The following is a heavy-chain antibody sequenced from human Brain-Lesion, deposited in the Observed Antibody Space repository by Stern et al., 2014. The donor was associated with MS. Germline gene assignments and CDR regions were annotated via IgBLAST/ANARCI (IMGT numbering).Heavy chain of an antibody. J-gene: IGHJ4*02. CDR1: GGSINSGGYY. V-gene: IGHV4-31*03. D-gene: IGHD3-22*01. Sequence: QVQLQESGPGLVKPSQTLPLTCTVSGGSINSGGYYWSWIRQYPGKGLEWIGYICYTGSAYYDPSLKRRLSMSIDPSKNPFSLKINSVTAADTAVYYCARGARYSDSSGYYFYFDYWGQGTLVTVSS. CDR3: ARGARYSDSSGYYFYFDY. CDR2: ICYTGSA.